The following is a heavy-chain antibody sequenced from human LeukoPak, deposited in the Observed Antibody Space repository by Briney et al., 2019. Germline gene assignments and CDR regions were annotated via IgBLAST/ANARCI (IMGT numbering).Heavy chain of an antibody. CDR1: GYTLTELS. Sequence: ASVKVSCKVSGYTLTELSMHWVRQAPGKGLEGMGGFDPEDGETIYAQKFQGRVTMTEDTSTDTAYMELSSLRSEDTAVYYCATGVLLWFGVPFDYWGQGTLVTVSS. V-gene: IGHV1-24*01. CDR2: FDPEDGET. D-gene: IGHD3-10*01. CDR3: ATGVLLWFGVPFDY. J-gene: IGHJ4*02.